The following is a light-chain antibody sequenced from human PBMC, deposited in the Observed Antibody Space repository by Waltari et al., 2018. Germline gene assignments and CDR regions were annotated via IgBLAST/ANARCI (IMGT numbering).Light chain of an antibody. Sequence: QSALTQPASVSGSRGQSITISCTGTSSYVGRYNLLSWYQHHPVKAPKLMIYEGTQRPSGFSARFSGSKSGDTAYLTISGLQAGDEADYYCCSYVRDITWVFGGGTKLTVL. CDR3: CSYVRDITWV. V-gene: IGLV2-23*01. CDR1: SSYVGRYNL. CDR2: EGT. J-gene: IGLJ3*02.